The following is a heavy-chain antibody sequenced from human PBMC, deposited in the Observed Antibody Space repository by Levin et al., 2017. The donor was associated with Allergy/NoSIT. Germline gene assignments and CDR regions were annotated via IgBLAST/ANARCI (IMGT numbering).Heavy chain of an antibody. CDR3: ARSDYGDYGDEFPSLFDY. D-gene: IGHD4-17*01. CDR2: ISSSSSTI. V-gene: IGHV3-48*02. Sequence: AGGSLRLSCAASGFTFSSYSMNWVRQAPGKGLEWVSYISSSSSTIYYADSVKGRFTISRDNAKNSLYLQMNSLRDEDTAVYYCARSDYGDYGDEFPSLFDYWGQGTLVTVSS. J-gene: IGHJ4*02. CDR1: GFTFSSYS.